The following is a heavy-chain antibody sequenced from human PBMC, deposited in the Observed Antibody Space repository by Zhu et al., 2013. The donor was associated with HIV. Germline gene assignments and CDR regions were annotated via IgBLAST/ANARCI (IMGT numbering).Heavy chain of an antibody. J-gene: IGHJ6*02. CDR3: ARERDSSGYFPSYYYPMDV. D-gene: IGHD3-22*01. V-gene: IGHV1-18*01. CDR2: ISTYYGNT. CDR1: GYTLTNYG. Sequence: QVHLVQSGSEVKKPGASVKVSCKASGYTLTNYGITWVRQAPGQGLEWVGWISTYYGNTNYAQRLQGRLTMTTDTSTNTAYMELRGLRSDDAATYYCARERDSSGYFPSYYYPMDVWGQGTTITVSS.